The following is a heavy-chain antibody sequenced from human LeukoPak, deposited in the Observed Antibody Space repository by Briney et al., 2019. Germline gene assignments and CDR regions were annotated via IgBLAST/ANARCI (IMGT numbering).Heavy chain of an antibody. V-gene: IGHV3-23*01. CDR3: AKVGGGAYDIPEIFDD. CDR2: ISAGGDNT. Sequence: GGTLRLSCAASGFTFNNFGMSWVRQAPGKGLEWVSGISAGGDNTYNADSVKGRFTISRDNSKNTLYLQMNSLRAEDTAVYYCAKVGGGAYDIPEIFDDWGQGALVTVSS. J-gene: IGHJ4*02. D-gene: IGHD3-9*01. CDR1: GFTFNNFG.